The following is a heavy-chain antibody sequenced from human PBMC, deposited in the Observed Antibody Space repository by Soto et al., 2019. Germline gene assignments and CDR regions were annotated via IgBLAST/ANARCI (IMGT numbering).Heavy chain of an antibody. CDR2: IHPSGST. Sequence: SETLSLTCGVDGGSLSGYYWTWIRQPPGKGLEWIGEIHPSGSTNYNPSLRSRATMSVDTSKSQFSLNLSSVTAADTAVYFCARGQDTAKVGYWGHGTLVTVSS. D-gene: IGHD5-18*01. CDR1: GGSLSGYY. V-gene: IGHV4-34*01. J-gene: IGHJ4*01. CDR3: ARGQDTAKVGY.